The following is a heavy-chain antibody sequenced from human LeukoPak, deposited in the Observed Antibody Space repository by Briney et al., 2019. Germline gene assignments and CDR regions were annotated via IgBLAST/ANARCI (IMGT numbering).Heavy chain of an antibody. J-gene: IGHJ4*02. CDR3: VKDKYPVVVAATLDY. D-gene: IGHD2-15*01. CDR2: ISSNGGIT. CDR1: GFTFSNYA. V-gene: IGHV3-64D*09. Sequence: PGGSLRLSCSASGFTFSNYAMHWVRQAPGKGLENVSDISSNGGITYYADSVKGRFTVSRDNSKNMLYLQMNSPRAEDTAVYYCVKDKYPVVVAATLDYWGQGILVTVSS.